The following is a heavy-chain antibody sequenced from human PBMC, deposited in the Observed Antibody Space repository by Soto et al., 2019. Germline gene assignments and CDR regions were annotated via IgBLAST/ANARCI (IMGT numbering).Heavy chain of an antibody. CDR1: GYTFTSHG. J-gene: IGHJ3*02. V-gene: IGHV1-18*01. CDR3: ARMGSSPPGAAFDI. D-gene: IGHD6-6*01. CDR2: IIANNGKT. Sequence: ASVKVSCKASGYTFTSHGISWVRQAPGQGLEWMGWIIANNGKTNYAQKFQGRVTITADKSTSTAYMELSSLRSEDTAVYYCARMGSSPPGAAFDIWGQGTMVTVSS.